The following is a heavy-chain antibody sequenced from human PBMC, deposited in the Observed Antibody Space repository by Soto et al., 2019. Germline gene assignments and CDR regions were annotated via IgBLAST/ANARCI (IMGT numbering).Heavy chain of an antibody. Sequence: WVRQAPGKGLXWVSXXXFXGXAXYXXXXVKGRFTISRDNSKNTLYLQMNSLRAQDTAVYYCAKARYGRVIGIWGQGTLGTRSS. CDR3: AKARYGRVIGI. CDR2: XXFXGXAX. D-gene: IGHD3-16*01. J-gene: IGHJ4*02. V-gene: IGHV3-NL1*01.